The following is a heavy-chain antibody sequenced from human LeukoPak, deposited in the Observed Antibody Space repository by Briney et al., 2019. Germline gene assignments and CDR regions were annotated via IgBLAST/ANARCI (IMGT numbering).Heavy chain of an antibody. Sequence: GGSLRLSCAGSGFTVSSHYMSWVRQAPGKGLEWVSTISGSGGSTYYADSVKGRFTISRDNSKNTLYLQMNSLRAEDTAVYYCAKNLYYDILTGLGDFDYWGQGTLVTVSS. CDR2: ISGSGGST. D-gene: IGHD3-9*01. V-gene: IGHV3-23*01. CDR1: GFTVSSHY. CDR3: AKNLYYDILTGLGDFDY. J-gene: IGHJ4*02.